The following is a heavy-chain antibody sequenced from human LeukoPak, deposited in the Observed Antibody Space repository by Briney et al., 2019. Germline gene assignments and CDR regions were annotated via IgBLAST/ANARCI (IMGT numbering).Heavy chain of an antibody. CDR3: ARKGLTMVRGVILVDTFDD. CDR2: MNPNSGNT. D-gene: IGHD3-10*01. J-gene: IGHJ4*02. V-gene: IGHV1-8*01. CDR1: GYTFTSYD. Sequence: ASVKVSCKASGYTFTSYDINWVRQATGQGLEWMGWMNPNSGNTGYAQKFQGRVTMTRNTSISTAYMELSSLRSEDTAVYSCARKGLTMVRGVILVDTFDDWGKGTLVTVSS.